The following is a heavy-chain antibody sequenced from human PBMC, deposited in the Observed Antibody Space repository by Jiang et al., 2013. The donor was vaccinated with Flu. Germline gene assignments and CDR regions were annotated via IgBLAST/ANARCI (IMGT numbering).Heavy chain of an antibody. J-gene: IGHJ4*02. CDR3: AKEGPTGLSYYDYVWGSYRRYYFDY. V-gene: IGHV3-30*18. CDR1: GFTFSSYG. Sequence: RSLRLSCAASGFTFSSYGMHWVRQAPGKGLEWVAVISYDGSNKYYADSVKGRFTISRDNSKNTLYLQMNSLRAEDTAVYYCAKEGPTGLSYYDYVWGSYRRYYFDYWGQGTLVTVSS. D-gene: IGHD3-16*02. CDR2: ISYDGSNK.